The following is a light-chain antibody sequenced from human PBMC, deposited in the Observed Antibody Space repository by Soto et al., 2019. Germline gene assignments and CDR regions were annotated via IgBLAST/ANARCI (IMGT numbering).Light chain of an antibody. J-gene: IGKJ1*01. V-gene: IGKV3-20*01. CDR3: LQYGHAPQT. Sequence: EIVLTQSPGTLSLSPGERATLSCRASQSVTSGYLAWYQQKPRQAPRLLIYQASVRATGIPDRFSGSGSGTDFTLIIHRLEPEDFAVYYCLQYGHAPQTFGQGTKVEIK. CDR1: QSVTSGY. CDR2: QAS.